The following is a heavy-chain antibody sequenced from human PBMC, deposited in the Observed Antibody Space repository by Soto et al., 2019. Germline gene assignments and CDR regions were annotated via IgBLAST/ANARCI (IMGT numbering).Heavy chain of an antibody. CDR3: ARVTNSFYGSGIIYYYSGMDV. CDR1: GGTFSSYA. CDR2: IIPIFGTA. J-gene: IGHJ6*02. D-gene: IGHD3-10*01. V-gene: IGHV1-69*13. Sequence: SVKVSCKASGGTFSSYAISWVRQAPGQGLEWMGGIIPIFGTANYAQKFQGRVTITADESTSTAYMELSSLRSEDTAVYYCARVTNSFYGSGIIYYYSGMDVWGQGTTVTVSS.